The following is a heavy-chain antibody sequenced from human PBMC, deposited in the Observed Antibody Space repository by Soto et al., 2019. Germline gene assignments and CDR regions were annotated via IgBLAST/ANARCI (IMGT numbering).Heavy chain of an antibody. Sequence: QITLKESGPPLVKPTQTLTLTCTFSGFSLSTGGVGVGWIRQPPGKALEWLALIYWDDDRRYSPSLKSRLTIPKDTSKNQVVLTITNKDPGETATYYCAHRLYSSAWPWDSGVFDYWGQGTLVTVSS. J-gene: IGHJ4*02. D-gene: IGHD6-19*01. V-gene: IGHV2-5*02. CDR1: GFSLSTGGVG. CDR2: IYWDDDR. CDR3: AHRLYSSAWPWDSGVFDY.